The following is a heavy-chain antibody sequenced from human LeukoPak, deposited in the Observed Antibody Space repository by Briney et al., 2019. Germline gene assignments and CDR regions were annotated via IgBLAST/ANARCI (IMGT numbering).Heavy chain of an antibody. CDR2: IYHSGST. CDR3: ARSPIVPTYLFDY. D-gene: IGHD2-2*01. Sequence: SETLSLTCTVSGGSISSSSYYWGWIRQPPGKGLEWIGSIYHSGSTYYNPSLKSRVTISVDTSKNQFSLKLSSVTAADTAVYYCARSPIVPTYLFDYWGQGTLVTVSS. CDR1: GGSISSSSYY. J-gene: IGHJ4*02. V-gene: IGHV4-39*01.